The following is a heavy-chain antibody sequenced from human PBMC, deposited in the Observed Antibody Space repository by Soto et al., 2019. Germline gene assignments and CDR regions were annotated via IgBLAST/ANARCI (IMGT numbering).Heavy chain of an antibody. Sequence: ASVKVSCKASGYTFTSYAMHWVRQAPGQRLEWMGWINAGNGNTEYSQKFQGRVTITRDTSASTAYMELSSLRSEDTAVYYCARPTPEGDAFDIWGQGTMVTVSS. J-gene: IGHJ3*02. CDR2: INAGNGNT. CDR3: ARPTPEGDAFDI. V-gene: IGHV1-3*01. CDR1: GYTFTSYA.